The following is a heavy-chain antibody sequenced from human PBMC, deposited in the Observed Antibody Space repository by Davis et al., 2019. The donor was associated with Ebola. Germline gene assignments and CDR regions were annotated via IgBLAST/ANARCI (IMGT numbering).Heavy chain of an antibody. CDR2: ISGSGGST. CDR1: GFTFSSYA. J-gene: IGHJ6*02. Sequence: GESLKISCAASGFTFSSYAMSWVRQAPGKGPEWVSAISGSGGSTYYADSVKGRFTISRDNSKNTLYLQMNSLRAEDTAVYYCAKGRYIVVVPAAMLGAGMDVWGQGTTVTVSS. V-gene: IGHV3-23*01. CDR3: AKGRYIVVVPAAMLGAGMDV. D-gene: IGHD2-2*01.